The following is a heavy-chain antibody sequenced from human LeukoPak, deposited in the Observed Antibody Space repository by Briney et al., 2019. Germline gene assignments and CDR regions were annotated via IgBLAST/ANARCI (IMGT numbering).Heavy chain of an antibody. V-gene: IGHV3-21*01. CDR1: GFTFSNAW. D-gene: IGHD3-16*02. CDR3: ARDCYDYVWGSYRYDAFDI. J-gene: IGHJ3*02. Sequence: PGGSLRLSCAASGFTFSNAWMSWVRQAPGKGLEWVSSISSSSSYIYYADSVKGRFTISRDNAKNSLYLQMNSLRAEDTAVYYCARDCYDYVWGSYRYDAFDIWGQGTMVTVSS. CDR2: ISSSSSYI.